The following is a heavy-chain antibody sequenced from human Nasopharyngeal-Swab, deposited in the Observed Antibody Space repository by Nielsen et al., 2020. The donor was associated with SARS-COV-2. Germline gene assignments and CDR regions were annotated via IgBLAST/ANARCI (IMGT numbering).Heavy chain of an antibody. V-gene: IGHV1-18*01. CDR3: ARELGVGLFDY. CDR2: IRPYNDYT. CDR1: GYTFSSYG. Sequence: ASVQVSCKTSGYTFSSYGIAWVRQAPGQGLEWLGWIRPYNDYTHYAQKFQGSVTMTSDTSTSTAYLELRSLTSDDTAVYYCARELGVGLFDYWGQGTLVTVSS. D-gene: IGHD3-16*01. J-gene: IGHJ4*02.